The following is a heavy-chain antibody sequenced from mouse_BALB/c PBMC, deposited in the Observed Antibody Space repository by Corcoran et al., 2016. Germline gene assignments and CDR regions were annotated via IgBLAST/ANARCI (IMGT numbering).Heavy chain of an antibody. CDR2: INPYNDGT. CDR1: GYTLTSYV. D-gene: IGHD1-1*01. CDR3: ARGGYGSSYWYFDV. V-gene: IGHV1S136*01. Sequence: EVQLQQSGPELVKPGASVKMSCKDSGYTLTSYVMHWVKKKPGQGLEWIGYINPYNDGTKYNEKFKGKATLTSDKSSSTAYMELSSLTSEDSAVYYCARGGYGSSYWYFDVWGAGTTVTVSS. J-gene: IGHJ1*01.